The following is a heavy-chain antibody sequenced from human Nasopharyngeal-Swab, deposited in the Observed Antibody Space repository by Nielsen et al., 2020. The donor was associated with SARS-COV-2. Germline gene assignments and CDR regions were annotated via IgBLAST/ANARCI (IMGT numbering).Heavy chain of an antibody. CDR1: GYTLTELS. Sequence: ASVKVSCKVSGYTLTELSTHWVRQAPGKGLEWMGGFDPEDGETIYAQKFQGRVTMTEDTSTDTACMELSSLRSEDTAVYYCATSNVVVPVSWFDPWGQGTLVTVSS. CDR3: ATSNVVVPVSWFDP. V-gene: IGHV1-24*01. CDR2: FDPEDGET. D-gene: IGHD2-2*01. J-gene: IGHJ5*02.